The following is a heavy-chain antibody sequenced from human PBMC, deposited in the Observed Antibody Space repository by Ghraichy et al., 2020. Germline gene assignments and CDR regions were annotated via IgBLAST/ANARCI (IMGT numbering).Heavy chain of an antibody. Sequence: GGSLRLSCVASGFTFSTYSMNWVRRAPGKGLEWVSYISSSSGAIYYADSVKGRFTISRDNAKNSLYLQMNSLRDEDTALYYCARDAATSNWYDPPEYWGQGTLVTVS. CDR1: GFTFSTYS. CDR2: ISSSSGAI. CDR3: ARDAATSNWYDPPEY. D-gene: IGHD1-20*01. V-gene: IGHV3-48*02. J-gene: IGHJ4*02.